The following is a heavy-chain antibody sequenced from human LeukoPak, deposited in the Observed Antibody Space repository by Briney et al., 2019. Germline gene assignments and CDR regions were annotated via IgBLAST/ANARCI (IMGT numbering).Heavy chain of an antibody. CDR3: ASDGYSGSYRGSYY. Sequence: SVTVTFKASGGTFSSYAISWVRQAPGQGVEWMGRIIPIFGIANYAQKFQGRVTITADKSTSTAYMELSSLRSEDTAVYYCASDGYSGSYRGSYYWGQGTLVTVSS. J-gene: IGHJ4*02. CDR1: GGTFSSYA. CDR2: IIPIFGIA. V-gene: IGHV1-69*04. D-gene: IGHD1-26*01.